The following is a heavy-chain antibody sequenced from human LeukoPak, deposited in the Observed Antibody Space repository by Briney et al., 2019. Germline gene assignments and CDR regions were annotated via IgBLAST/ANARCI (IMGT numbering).Heavy chain of an antibody. D-gene: IGHD3-10*01. CDR1: GGSISSYF. CDR2: IYYSGTT. V-gene: IGHV4-59*01. J-gene: IGHJ3*02. Sequence: KSSETLSLTCTVSGGSISSYFWSWIRQPPGKGLEWIGYIYYSGTTNYQPSVKSRVAISIDTSKKQFSLNLSSVTAADTAVYYCARVGIITMFRGLITPNAFDIWGQGTMVTVSS. CDR3: ARVGIITMFRGLITPNAFDI.